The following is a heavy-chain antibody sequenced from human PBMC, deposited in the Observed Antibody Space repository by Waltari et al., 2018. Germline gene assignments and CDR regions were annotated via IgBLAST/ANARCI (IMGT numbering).Heavy chain of an antibody. CDR1: GFTFSSYW. CDR3: AREPPRYCSGGSCYSD. V-gene: IGHV3-74*01. Sequence: EVQLVESGGGLVQPGGSLRLSCAASGFTFSSYWMHWVRQAPGKGLVWVSRINSDGSSTSYADSVKGRFTISRDNAKNTLYLQMNSLRAEDTAVYYCAREPPRYCSGGSCYSDWGQGTLVTVSS. J-gene: IGHJ4*02. D-gene: IGHD2-15*01. CDR2: INSDGSST.